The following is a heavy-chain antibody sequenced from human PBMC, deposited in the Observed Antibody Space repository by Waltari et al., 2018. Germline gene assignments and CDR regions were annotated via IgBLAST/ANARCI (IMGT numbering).Heavy chain of an antibody. D-gene: IGHD2-15*01. J-gene: IGHJ4*02. CDR1: GDSMSSTYW. V-gene: IGHV4-4*02. CDR2: VHGSGKT. CDR3: GRDRARGLYLDS. Sequence: QLQLQESGPGLVKPAGTLSLTCDVSGDSMSSTYWLSWVRQSPGKGLEWIGQVHGSGKTNYNPSCAGRVSVALHTSAKHVSLEVTSAIAADTAIDECGRDRARGLYLDSWGQVTLVTVS.